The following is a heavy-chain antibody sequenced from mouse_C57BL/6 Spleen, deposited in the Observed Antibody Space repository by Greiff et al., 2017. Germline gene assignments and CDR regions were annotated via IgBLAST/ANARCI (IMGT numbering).Heavy chain of an antibody. CDR2: IDPSDSYT. CDR3: ARLRGGYDYDGRGFAY. D-gene: IGHD2-4*01. CDR1: GYTFTSYW. V-gene: IGHV1-50*01. Sequence: QVQLQQPGAELVKPGASVKLSCKASGYTFTSYWMQWVKQRPGQGLEWIGEIDPSDSYTNYNQKFKGKATLTVDTSSSTAYMQLSSLTSEDSAVYYCARLRGGYDYDGRGFAYWGQGTLVTVSA. J-gene: IGHJ3*01.